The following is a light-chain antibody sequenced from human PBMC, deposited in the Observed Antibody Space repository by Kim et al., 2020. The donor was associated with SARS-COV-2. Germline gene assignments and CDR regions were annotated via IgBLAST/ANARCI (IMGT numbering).Light chain of an antibody. J-gene: IGLJ1*01. V-gene: IGLV3-19*01. CDR1: SRSTCY. CDR2: GKN. Sequence: AVGRPVGISCQEDSRSTCYAGWYQQKPGQAPVLVFYGKNNRPSGIPDRCSGSRSGNTATLTITGAQAEDEADYSCNSRDRDGNNYVFGAGTKVTVL. CDR3: NSRDRDGNNYV.